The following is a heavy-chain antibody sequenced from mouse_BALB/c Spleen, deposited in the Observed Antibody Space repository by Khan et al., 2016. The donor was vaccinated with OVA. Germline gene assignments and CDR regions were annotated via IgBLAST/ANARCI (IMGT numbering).Heavy chain of an antibody. V-gene: IGHV5-6*01. CDR2: ISTGGHYT. J-gene: IGHJ3*01. CDR3: ERLAYYYDSEGFAY. D-gene: IGHD1-1*01. CDR1: GFTFSTYG. Sequence: EVELVESGGDLVEPGGSLKLSCAASGFTFSTYGMSWVRQTPDKRLEWVATISTGGHYTYYPDSVRGRFTISRDNAKNTLYLQRTSLKSEDTAMFYCERLAYYYDSEGFAYWGQGTLVTVSA.